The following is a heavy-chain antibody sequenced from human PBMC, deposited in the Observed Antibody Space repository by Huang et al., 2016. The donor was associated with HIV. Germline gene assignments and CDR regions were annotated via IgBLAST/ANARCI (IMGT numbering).Heavy chain of an antibody. J-gene: IGHJ5*02. D-gene: IGHD5-18*01. CDR1: GGTFSSYA. CDR2: INPSFGTA. CDR3: ARTAYSYGFRQGYNWFDP. Sequence: QVLLVQSGAEVRKPGSSVKVSCTAFGGTFSSYAISWVRQAPGQGLEGMGGINPSFGTANYTQKFQGRVTITVDESTNTGYMELTRLTSEDTAVYYCARTAYSYGFRQGYNWFDPWGQGTPVTVSS. V-gene: IGHV1-69*13.